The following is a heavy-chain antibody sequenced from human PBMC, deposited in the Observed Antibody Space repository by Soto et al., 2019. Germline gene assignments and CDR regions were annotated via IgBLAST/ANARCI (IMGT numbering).Heavy chain of an antibody. CDR1: GFTFSSYG. Sequence: GGSLRLSCAASGFTFSSYGMTWVRQAPGKGLEWVSAISGGGGNTHYIDPVKGRFTISRDNSKNTVYLQINSLRAEDTATYYCARHHYYSGSSCANDYWGQGPLVTVSS. V-gene: IGHV3-23*01. D-gene: IGHD2-15*01. CDR3: ARHHYYSGSSCANDY. CDR2: ISGGGGNT. J-gene: IGHJ4*02.